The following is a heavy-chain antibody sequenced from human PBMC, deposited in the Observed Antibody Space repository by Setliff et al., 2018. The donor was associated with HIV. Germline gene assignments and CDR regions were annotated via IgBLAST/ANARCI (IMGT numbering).Heavy chain of an antibody. CDR2: ISGSGAST. CDR3: AKYTRDGSIFYYMDV. D-gene: IGHD3-3*01. V-gene: IGHV3-23*01. CDR1: GFTFSSCA. Sequence: GGSLRLSCAASGFTFSSCAMSWVRQAPGKGLEWVLVISGSGASTYYADSVKGRFTISRDNSKNTPYLQMNSLRVEDTAVYFCAKYTRDGSIFYYMDVWGKGTTVTVSS. J-gene: IGHJ6*03.